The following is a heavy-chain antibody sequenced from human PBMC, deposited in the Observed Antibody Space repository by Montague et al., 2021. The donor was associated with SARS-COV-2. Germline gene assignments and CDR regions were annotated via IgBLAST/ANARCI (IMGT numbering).Heavy chain of an antibody. J-gene: IGHJ6*02. CDR2: IYYSGXT. V-gene: IGHV4-39*01. Sequence: SETLSLTCTVSGGSISSSSYYWGWIRQPPRKGLEWIGSIYYSGXTXYXXXXKXRVTISVDTSKNQFSLKLSSVTAADTAVYYCARQGTGRYFDWILYGMDVWGQGTTVTVSS. CDR1: GGSISSSSYY. CDR3: ARQGTGRYFDWILYGMDV. D-gene: IGHD3-9*01.